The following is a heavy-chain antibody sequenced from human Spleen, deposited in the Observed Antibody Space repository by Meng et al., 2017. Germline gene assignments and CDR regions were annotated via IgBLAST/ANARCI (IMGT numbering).Heavy chain of an antibody. Sequence: SVKVSCKASGGTFSSYTISWVRQAPGQGLEWMGRIIPILGIANYAQKFQGRVTITADKSTSTAYMELSSLRSDDTAVYYCARSRYRVGATTQGRFDYWGQGTLVTVSS. D-gene: IGHD1-26*01. CDR2: IIPILGIA. CDR1: GGTFSSYT. CDR3: ARSRYRVGATTQGRFDY. V-gene: IGHV1-69*02. J-gene: IGHJ4*02.